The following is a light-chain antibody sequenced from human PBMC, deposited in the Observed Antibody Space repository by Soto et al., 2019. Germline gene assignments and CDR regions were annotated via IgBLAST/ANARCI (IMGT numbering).Light chain of an antibody. CDR1: QGISSY. Sequence: EIVLTQSPATLSLSPGERATLSCRASQGISSYLTWYQQKPGQAPRLLIYGASNRATGIPARFSGSGSGTDFTLTVSSLEPEDFAVYYCQQRSNWPPTFGPGTKVDIK. CDR2: GAS. J-gene: IGKJ3*01. CDR3: QQRSNWPPT. V-gene: IGKV3-11*01.